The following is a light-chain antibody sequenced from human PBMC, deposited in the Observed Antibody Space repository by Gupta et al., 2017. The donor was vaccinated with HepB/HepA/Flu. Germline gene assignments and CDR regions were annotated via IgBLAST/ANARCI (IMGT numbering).Light chain of an antibody. CDR3: AAWDDSVNSVV. V-gene: IGLV1-44*01. Sequence: QSVVTQPPSASGTPGQRVTISCSGSRSNIGSNPVGWYQQLPGTAPKLLIFSYDQRPSGVPDRFSATKSGTSASLAISGLQPEDEADYHCAAWDDSVNSVVFGGGTKLTVL. CDR2: SYD. CDR1: RSNIGSNP. J-gene: IGLJ3*02.